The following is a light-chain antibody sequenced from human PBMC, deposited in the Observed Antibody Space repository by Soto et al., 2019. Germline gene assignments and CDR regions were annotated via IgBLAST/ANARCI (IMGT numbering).Light chain of an antibody. CDR3: QSWGGGVHWV. J-gene: IGLJ3*02. Sequence: QSVLSQSPSASASQGASVKFTCSLTSGHSTYAVAWHHQPPHKGPRFLMIVNSDGSHTKGDGIPDRFSGSSSGADRYLTISSLQSEDEGDYYCQSWGGGVHWVFGGGTKVTVL. CDR1: SGHSTYA. CDR2: VNSDGSH. V-gene: IGLV4-69*01.